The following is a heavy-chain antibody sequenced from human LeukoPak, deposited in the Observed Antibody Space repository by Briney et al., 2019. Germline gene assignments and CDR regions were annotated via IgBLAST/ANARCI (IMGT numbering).Heavy chain of an antibody. V-gene: IGHV1-2*02. D-gene: IGHD5-18*01. CDR2: INPNSGGT. CDR1: GYTFTGYY. CDR3: ARFVDTARGADGMDV. J-gene: IGHJ6*02. Sequence: GASVKVSCKASGYTFTGYYMHWVRQAPGQGLEWMGWINPNSGGTNYAQKFQGRVTMTRDTSISTAYMEPSRLRSDDTAVYYCARFVDTARGADGMDVWGQGTTVTVSS.